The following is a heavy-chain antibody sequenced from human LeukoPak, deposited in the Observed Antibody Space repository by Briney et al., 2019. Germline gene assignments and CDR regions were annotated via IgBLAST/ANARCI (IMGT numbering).Heavy chain of an antibody. CDR3: ARGLPYSDRGDN. CDR1: GGSISSYY. D-gene: IGHD6-13*01. Sequence: PSETLSLTCTVSGGSISSYYWSWIRQHPGKGLEWIGHIYYSGSTYYNPSLKSRITISVDTSKNQFSLGLSSVTAADTAVYFCARGLPYSDRGDNWGQGTLVTVSS. CDR2: IYYSGST. V-gene: IGHV4-59*06. J-gene: IGHJ4*02.